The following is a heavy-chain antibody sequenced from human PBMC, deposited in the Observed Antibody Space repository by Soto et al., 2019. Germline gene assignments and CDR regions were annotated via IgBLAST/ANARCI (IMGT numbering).Heavy chain of an antibody. CDR2: IYYSGST. Sequence: QVQLQESGPGLVKPSETLSLTCTVSGGSISSYYWSWIRQPPGKGLEWIGYIYYSGSTNYNRSLKSLVTISVDTSKNQFSLKLSSVTAADTAVYYCARGSQGSSWYPSSIDYWGQGTLVTVSS. CDR3: ARGSQGSSWYPSSIDY. D-gene: IGHD6-13*01. V-gene: IGHV4-59*01. J-gene: IGHJ4*02. CDR1: GGSISSYY.